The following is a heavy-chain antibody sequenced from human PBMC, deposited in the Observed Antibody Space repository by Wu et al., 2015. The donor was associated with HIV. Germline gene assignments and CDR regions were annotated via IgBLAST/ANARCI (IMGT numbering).Heavy chain of an antibody. D-gene: IGHD5-24*01. CDR2: MNPNSANT. V-gene: IGHV1-8*01. CDR1: GYTFTHYD. CDR3: ARGDAYNSYLTGNDY. Sequence: QVQLVQSGAEVKKPGASVKASCKASGYTFTHYDINWVRQATGQGLEWMGWMNPNSANTGYAQKFQGRVTMTRNTSINTAYMELSGLRSEDTAVYFCARGDAYNSYLTGNDYWAREPWSPS. J-gene: IGHJ4*02.